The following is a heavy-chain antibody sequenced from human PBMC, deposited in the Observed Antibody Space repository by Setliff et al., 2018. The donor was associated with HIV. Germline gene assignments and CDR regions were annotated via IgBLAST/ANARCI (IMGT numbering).Heavy chain of an antibody. V-gene: IGHV3-21*01. Sequence: GGSLRLSCVASGFTLSTYRMNWVRQAPGKGLEWVSAISGSGGSTYYADSVKGRFTISRDNAKNSLYLQMSSLRAEDTAVYYCARGYDILTGTYWGQGTLVTVSS. D-gene: IGHD3-9*01. CDR2: ISGSGGST. CDR1: GFTLSTYR. J-gene: IGHJ4*02. CDR3: ARGYDILTGTY.